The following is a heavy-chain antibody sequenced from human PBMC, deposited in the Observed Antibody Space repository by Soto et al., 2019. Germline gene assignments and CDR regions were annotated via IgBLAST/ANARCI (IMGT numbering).Heavy chain of an antibody. J-gene: IGHJ6*02. CDR2: IIPIFGTA. D-gene: IGHD6-19*01. V-gene: IGHV1-69*13. CDR3: ASRDDSGDTSVAGMDV. Sequence: SVKVSCKASGGTFSSYAISWVRQAPGQGLEWMGGIIPIFGTANYAQKFQGRVTITADESTSTAYMELSSLRSEDTAVYYCASRDDSGDTSVAGMDVWGQGTTVTVSS. CDR1: GGTFSSYA.